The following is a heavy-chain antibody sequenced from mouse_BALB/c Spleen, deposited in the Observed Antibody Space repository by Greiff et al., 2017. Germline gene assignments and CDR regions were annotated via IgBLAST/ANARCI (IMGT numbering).Heavy chain of an antibody. Sequence: VQRVESGPGLVAPSQSLSITCTVSGFSLTSYGVHWVRQPPGKGLEWLGVIWAGGSTNYNSALMSRLSISKDNSKSQVFLKMNSLQTDDTAMYYCARASYGNYYFDYWGQGTTLTVSS. CDR1: GFSLTSYG. J-gene: IGHJ2*01. CDR3: ARASYGNYYFDY. D-gene: IGHD2-10*02. V-gene: IGHV2-9*02. CDR2: IWAGGST.